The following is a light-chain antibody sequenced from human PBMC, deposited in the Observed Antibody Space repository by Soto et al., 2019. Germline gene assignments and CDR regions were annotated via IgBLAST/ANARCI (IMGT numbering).Light chain of an antibody. J-gene: IGKJ4*02. CDR1: RSISTY. CDR2: EAL. Sequence: ETVLTQSPATLSLSPGERATLSCRASRSISTYLAWYQQKPGQAPRLLIYEALNWATGIPARFSGSGSGTDLTLTISSLEPEDFAVYYCQQHNNWPLTFGGGTKVEIK. CDR3: QQHNNWPLT. V-gene: IGKV3-11*01.